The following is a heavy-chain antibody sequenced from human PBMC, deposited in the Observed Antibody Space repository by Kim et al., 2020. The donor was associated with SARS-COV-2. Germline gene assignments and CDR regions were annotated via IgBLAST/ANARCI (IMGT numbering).Heavy chain of an antibody. J-gene: IGHJ6*02. CDR3: ARTFFFYYGMDV. CDR2: ISSNGGST. CDR1: GFTFSSYA. V-gene: IGHV3-64*01. Sequence: GGSLRLSCAASGFTFSSYAMHWVRQAPGKGLEYVSAISSNGGSTYYANSVKGRFTISRDNSKNTLYLQMGSLRAEDMAVYYCARTFFFYYGMDVWGQGTTVTVSS. D-gene: IGHD3-3*01.